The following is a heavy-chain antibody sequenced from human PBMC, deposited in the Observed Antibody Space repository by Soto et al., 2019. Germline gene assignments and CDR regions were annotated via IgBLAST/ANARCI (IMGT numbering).Heavy chain of an antibody. V-gene: IGHV4-39*01. Sequence: QLQLQESGPGLVKPSETLSLTCTVSGASISSSTFYWGWIRQPPGKGLEWIGTVYYSGSAYYNPSLXRXPXIXVDTSKNQFSLKLSSVTAADTALYYCVRHAPYRSGWANRNDYWGQGTLVTVSS. D-gene: IGHD6-19*01. CDR1: GASISSSTFY. J-gene: IGHJ4*02. CDR3: VRHAPYRSGWANRNDY. CDR2: VYYSGSA.